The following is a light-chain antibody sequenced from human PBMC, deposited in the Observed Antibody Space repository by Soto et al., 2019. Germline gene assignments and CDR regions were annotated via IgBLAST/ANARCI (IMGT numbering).Light chain of an antibody. CDR1: NIGSES. CDR2: DDS. J-gene: IGLJ3*02. V-gene: IGLV3-21*02. CDR3: QVWHSSGDHSV. Sequence: SYELTQPPSVSVAPGQTARITCGGNNIGSESVHWYQQKPGQAPVVVVYDDSDRPSGIPERFSGSNSGNTATLTISRVEGGDEADYYCQVWHSSGDHSVFGGGTKLPVL.